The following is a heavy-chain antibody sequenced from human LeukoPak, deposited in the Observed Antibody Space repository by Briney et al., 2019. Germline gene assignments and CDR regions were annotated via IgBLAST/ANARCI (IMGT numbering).Heavy chain of an antibody. Sequence: GGSLRLSCAASGFTFSSYSMNWVRQAPGRGLEWVSSISSSSSYIYYADSVKGRFTISRDNAKNSPYLQMNSLRAEDTAVYYCARDLNGDYSFDPWGQGTLVTVSS. CDR3: ARDLNGDYSFDP. D-gene: IGHD4-17*01. CDR2: ISSSSSYI. V-gene: IGHV3-21*01. CDR1: GFTFSSYS. J-gene: IGHJ5*02.